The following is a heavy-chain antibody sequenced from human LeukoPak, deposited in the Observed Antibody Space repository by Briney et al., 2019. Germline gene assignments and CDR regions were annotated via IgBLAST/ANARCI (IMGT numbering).Heavy chain of an antibody. D-gene: IGHD3-10*01. CDR3: ARGAYYYGSGGDAFDI. J-gene: IGHJ3*02. CDR2: ISSSGST. Sequence: SETLSLTCTVSGDSISSGDYYWSWIRQPAGKGLEWIGRISSSGSTNYNPSLKSRVTISVDTSKNQFSLKLSSVTAADTAVYYCARGAYYYGSGGDAFDIWGQGTMVTVSS. CDR1: GDSISSGDYY. V-gene: IGHV4-61*02.